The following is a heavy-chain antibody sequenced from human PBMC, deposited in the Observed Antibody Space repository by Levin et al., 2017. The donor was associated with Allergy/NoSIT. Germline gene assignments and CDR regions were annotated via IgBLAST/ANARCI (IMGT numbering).Heavy chain of an antibody. Sequence: SQTLSLTCAVSGGSIRRSNWWSWVRQPPGKGLEWIGEIHHSGVTNYNPSLKSRVTISVDKSKNQFSLNLSSVTAADTAVYYCARLEWELARYYFDYWGQGTLVTVSS. CDR1: GGSIRRSNW. V-gene: IGHV4-4*02. J-gene: IGHJ4*02. CDR2: IHHSGVT. CDR3: ARLEWELARYYFDY. D-gene: IGHD1-26*01.